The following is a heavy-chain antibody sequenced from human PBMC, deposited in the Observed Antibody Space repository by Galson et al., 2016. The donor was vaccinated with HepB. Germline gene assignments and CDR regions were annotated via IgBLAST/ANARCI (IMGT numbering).Heavy chain of an antibody. CDR1: GGSISSFY. J-gene: IGHJ4*02. CDR2: IYYSGST. Sequence: ETLSLTCTVSGGSISSFYWSWIRQPPGQGLEWIGYIYYSGSTSYNPSFKSRVTISVDTSKNQFSLKLRSVTAADTAVYYCARDRDSISYYSRDYRGQGTPVTVSS. D-gene: IGHD3-22*01. CDR3: ARDRDSISYYSRDY. V-gene: IGHV4-59*01.